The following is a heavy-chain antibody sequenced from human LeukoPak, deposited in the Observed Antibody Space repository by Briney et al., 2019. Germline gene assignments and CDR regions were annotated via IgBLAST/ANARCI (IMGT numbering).Heavy chain of an antibody. CDR1: GYTFTSYG. J-gene: IGHJ4*02. V-gene: IGHV1-2*02. CDR3: ARDLCLWGGDCYPPDY. CDR2: INPNSGGT. Sequence: ASVKVSCKASGYTFTSYGISWVRQAPGQGLEWMGWINPNSGGTNYAQKFQGRVTMTRDTSISTAYMELSRLRSDDTAVYYCARDLCLWGGDCYPPDYWGQGTLVTVSS. D-gene: IGHD2-21*02.